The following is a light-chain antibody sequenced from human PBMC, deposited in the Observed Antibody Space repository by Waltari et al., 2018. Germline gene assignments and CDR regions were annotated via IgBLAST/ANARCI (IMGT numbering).Light chain of an antibody. CDR1: QSISKW. CDR3: QQYNSYSLLS. CDR2: KAF. V-gene: IGKV1-5*03. J-gene: IGKJ4*01. Sequence: DIQMTQSPSTLSASVGDRVIFSCRASQSISKWLAWYRQTSGKAPKRLIYKAFNLESGVPSRFSGSGSGTEFTLTIRSLQPEDFATYYCQQYNSYSLLSFGGGTKVEIK.